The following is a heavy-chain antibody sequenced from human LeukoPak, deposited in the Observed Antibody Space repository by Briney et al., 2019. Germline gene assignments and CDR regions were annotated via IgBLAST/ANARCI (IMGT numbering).Heavy chain of an antibody. V-gene: IGHV3-23*01. CDR2: ISGSGGST. Sequence: GGSLRLSCAASGFTFSSYAMSWVRQAPXXXLEWVSAISGSGGSTYYADSVKGRLTISRDASKNTLYLQMNSLRAEDTAVYYCAKARFGTATAVSFDHWGQGTLVTVSS. CDR3: AKARFGTATAVSFDH. CDR1: GFTFSSYA. J-gene: IGHJ4*02. D-gene: IGHD1/OR15-1a*01.